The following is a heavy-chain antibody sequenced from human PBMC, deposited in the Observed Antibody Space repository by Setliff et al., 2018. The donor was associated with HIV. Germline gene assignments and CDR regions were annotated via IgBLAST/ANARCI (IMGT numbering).Heavy chain of an antibody. CDR2: IYPSGNI. D-gene: IGHD6-13*01. V-gene: IGHV4-4*07. J-gene: IGHJ4*02. CDR1: GGSISRYY. CDR3: ARHAAAAPFRY. Sequence: PSETLSLTCTVSGGSISRYYWSWIRQPAGKGLEWIGRIYPSGNINYNPSLKSRVTISADTSKNQFSLKLSSVTAADTAVYFCARHAAAAPFRYWGQGTLVTVSS.